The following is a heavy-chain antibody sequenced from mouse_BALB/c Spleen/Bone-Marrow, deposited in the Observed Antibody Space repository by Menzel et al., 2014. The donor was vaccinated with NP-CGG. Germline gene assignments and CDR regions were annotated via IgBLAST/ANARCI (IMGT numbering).Heavy chain of an antibody. Sequence: VQLKESGAELVKPGASVKLSCTASGFNIKDTYMHWVKQRPEQGLEWIGRIDPANGNTKYDPKFQGKATITADTSSNTAYLQLSSLTSEATAVYYCASYYYGSSSFAYWGQGALVTVSA. CDR2: IDPANGNT. V-gene: IGHV14-3*02. D-gene: IGHD1-1*01. CDR3: ASYYYGSSSFAY. J-gene: IGHJ3*01. CDR1: GFNIKDTY.